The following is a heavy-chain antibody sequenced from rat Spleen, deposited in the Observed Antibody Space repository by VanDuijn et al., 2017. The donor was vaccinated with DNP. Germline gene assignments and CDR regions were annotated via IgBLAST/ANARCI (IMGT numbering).Heavy chain of an antibody. J-gene: IGHJ2*01. CDR1: GFTFSVYN. D-gene: IGHD1-7*01. Sequence: EVQLVESGGDLVQPGRSLKLSGAASGFTFSVYNMAWVRQLPTKGLEGVKSISPSGGGTYYRDSVKGRFTISRDYARSTLYLQMDSLRSEDTATYYCATSSYFAYDYGFAYWGQGVMVTVSS. V-gene: IGHV5-25*01. CDR2: ISPSGGGT. CDR3: ATSSYFAYDYGFAY.